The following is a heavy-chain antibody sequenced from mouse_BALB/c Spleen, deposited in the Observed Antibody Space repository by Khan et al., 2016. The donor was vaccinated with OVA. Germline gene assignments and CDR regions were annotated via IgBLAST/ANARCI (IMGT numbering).Heavy chain of an antibody. Sequence: QIQLVQSGPELKKPGETVKISCKASGYTFTNYGMNWVKQAPGKGLKWMGWINTYTGEPTYADDFKGRFAFSLETSASTAYLQINNLKNEDMATYFCARINWDGVDFDYWGQGTTLTVSS. V-gene: IGHV9-1*02. CDR2: INTYTGEP. D-gene: IGHD4-1*01. J-gene: IGHJ2*01. CDR3: ARINWDGVDFDY. CDR1: GYTFTNYG.